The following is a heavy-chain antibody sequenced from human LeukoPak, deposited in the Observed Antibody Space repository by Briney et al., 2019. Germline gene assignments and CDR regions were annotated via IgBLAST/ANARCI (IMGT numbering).Heavy chain of an antibody. CDR2: IYYSGST. D-gene: IGHD6-6*01. J-gene: IGHJ5*02. CDR1: GGSISNSSYY. CDR3: ARHLVAYSSSSDWFDP. V-gene: IGHV4-39*01. Sequence: SETLSLTCTVSGGSISNSSYYWGWIRQPPGKGLEWIGSIYYSGSTYYNPSLKSRVTISVDTSKNQFSLKLSSVTAADTAVYYCARHLVAYSSSSDWFDPWGQGTLVTVSS.